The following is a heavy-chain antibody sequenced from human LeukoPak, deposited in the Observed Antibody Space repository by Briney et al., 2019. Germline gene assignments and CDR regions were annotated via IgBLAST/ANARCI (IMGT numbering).Heavy chain of an antibody. CDR2: IYHSGST. CDR3: ARDPTFGAFDY. V-gene: IGHV4-38-2*02. J-gene: IGHJ4*02. Sequence: SETLSLTCAVSGYSLSSGYYWGWIRQPPGKGLEWIGSIYHSGSTYYNPSLKSRVTISVDTSMNQFSLKLSSVTAADTAVYYCARDPTFGAFDYWGQGTLVTVSS. CDR1: GYSLSSGYY. D-gene: IGHD3-16*01.